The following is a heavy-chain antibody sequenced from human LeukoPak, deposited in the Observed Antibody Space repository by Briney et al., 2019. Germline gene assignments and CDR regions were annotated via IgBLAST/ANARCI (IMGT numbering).Heavy chain of an antibody. J-gene: IGHJ4*02. CDR3: ASGDGDGYNFSRTIADY. D-gene: IGHD5-24*01. Sequence: SETLSLTCAVYGGSFSGYYWSWIRQPPGKGLEWIGEINHSGSTNYNPSLKSRVTISVDTSKNQFSLKLSSVTAADTAVYYCASGDGDGYNFSRTIADYWGQGTLVTVSS. V-gene: IGHV4-34*01. CDR2: INHSGST. CDR1: GGSFSGYY.